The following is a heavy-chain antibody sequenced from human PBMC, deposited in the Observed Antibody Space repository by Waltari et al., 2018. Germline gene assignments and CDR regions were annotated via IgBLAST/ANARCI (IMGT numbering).Heavy chain of an antibody. CDR2: IYPGDSDT. CDR3: ARRGSSGWYYAFDI. V-gene: IGHV5-51*03. CDR1: GYSFTSYW. D-gene: IGHD6-19*01. Sequence: EVQLVQSGAEVKKPGESLKIFCKGSGYSFTSYWSGWVRQMPGKVLEWIEIIYPGDSDTRYSPSFQGQVPIAADKSISTAYLQWSSLKASDTAMYYCARRGSSGWYYAFDIWGQGTMVTVSS. J-gene: IGHJ3*02.